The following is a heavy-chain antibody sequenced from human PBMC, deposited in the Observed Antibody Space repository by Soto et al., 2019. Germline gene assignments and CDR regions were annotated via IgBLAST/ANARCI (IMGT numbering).Heavy chain of an antibody. CDR1: GFTFSSYA. CDR3: AKRITMGLGVDGYPGTTTPDF. Sequence: EVQLLESGGGLVQPGGSLRLSCAASGFTFSSYAMSWVRQAPGKGLEWVSAISGSGGSTYYADSVKGRLTISRDNSENTLYLQMNSLRAEDTAVYYYAKRITMGLGVDGYPGTTTPDFWGKGTLVTVSS. J-gene: IGHJ4*02. V-gene: IGHV3-23*01. D-gene: IGHD3-10*01. CDR2: ISGSGGST.